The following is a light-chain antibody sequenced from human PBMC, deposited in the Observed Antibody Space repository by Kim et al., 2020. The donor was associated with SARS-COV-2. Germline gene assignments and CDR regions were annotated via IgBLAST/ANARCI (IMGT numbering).Light chain of an antibody. Sequence: GEATPIAGSGTTRDVGYNNLFSWYQHHQGTAPTLMIYEVTKRPAGISVRFSGYKTGNTASLTIAGHQAEDDAEYICSYTNKTNVVFGTGTQLTVL. CDR3: SYTNKTNVV. CDR2: EVT. V-gene: IGLV2-14*02. J-gene: IGLJ2*01. CDR1: TRDVGYNNL.